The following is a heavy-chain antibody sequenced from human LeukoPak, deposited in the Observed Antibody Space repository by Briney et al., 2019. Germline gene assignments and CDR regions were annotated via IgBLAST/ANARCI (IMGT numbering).Heavy chain of an antibody. CDR1: GYTFTSYY. J-gene: IGHJ5*02. V-gene: IGHV1-46*01. CDR2: INPSGGST. D-gene: IGHD1-26*01. Sequence: GASVKVSCKASGYTFTSYYMHWVRQAPGQGLEWMGIINPSGGSTSYAQKFQGRVTMTRDTSTSTVYMELSSLRSEDTAVYYCARDSVGARQGRWFDPWGQGTLVTVSS. CDR3: ARDSVGARQGRWFDP.